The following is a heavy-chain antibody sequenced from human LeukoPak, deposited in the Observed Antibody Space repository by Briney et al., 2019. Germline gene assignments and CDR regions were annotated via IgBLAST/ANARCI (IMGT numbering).Heavy chain of an antibody. CDR2: ISSSSSYI. CDR3: ARSFLSVAAAATDY. V-gene: IGHV3-21*01. CDR1: GFTFSSYS. J-gene: IGHJ4*02. Sequence: GGSLRLSCAASGFTFSSYSMNWVRQAPGKGLEWVSSISSSSSYIYYADSVKGRFTISRDNAKNSLYLQMNSLRAEDTAVYYCARSFLSVAAAATDYWGQGTLVTVSS. D-gene: IGHD6-13*01.